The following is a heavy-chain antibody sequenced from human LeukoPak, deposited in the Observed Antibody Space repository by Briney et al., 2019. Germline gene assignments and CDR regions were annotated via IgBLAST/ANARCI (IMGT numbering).Heavy chain of an antibody. V-gene: IGHV1-69*13. CDR1: GGTFSSYA. Sequence: ASVKVSCKASGGTFSSYAISGVRQAPGRGLEWMGGIIPIFGTANYAQKFQGRVTITADESTSTAYMELSSLRSEDTAVYYCASRESDRGYSGYDYYYYYGMDVWGQGTTVTVSS. CDR3: ASRESDRGYSGYDYYYYYGMDV. D-gene: IGHD5-12*01. J-gene: IGHJ6*02. CDR2: IIPIFGTA.